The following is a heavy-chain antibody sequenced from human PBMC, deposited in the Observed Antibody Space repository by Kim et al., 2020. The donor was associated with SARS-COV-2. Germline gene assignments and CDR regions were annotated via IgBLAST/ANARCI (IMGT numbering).Heavy chain of an antibody. D-gene: IGHD6-13*01. CDR3: ARLKVGSSSWYYGMDV. CDR2: IYPGDSDT. V-gene: IGHV5-51*01. J-gene: IGHJ6*02. Sequence: GESLKISCKGSGYSFTSYWIGWVRQMPGKGLEWMGIIYPGDSDTRYSPSFQGQVTISADKSISTAYLQWSSLKASDTAMYYCARLKVGSSSWYYGMDVWGQGTTVTVSS. CDR1: GYSFTSYW.